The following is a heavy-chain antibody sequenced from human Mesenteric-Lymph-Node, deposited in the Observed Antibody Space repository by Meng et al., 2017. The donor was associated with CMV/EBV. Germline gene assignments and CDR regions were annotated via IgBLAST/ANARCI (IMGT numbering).Heavy chain of an antibody. CDR1: GFTFSSYE. J-gene: IGHJ6*02. CDR3: ARAPFTIFGVATYYYYYGMDV. CDR2: ITGSSSSI. D-gene: IGHD3-3*01. Sequence: GGSLRLSCEASGFTFSSYEMNWVRQAPGKGLEWLSYITGSSSSIYYADSVKGRFTISRDNAQNSLFLQMNSLRAEDTAVYYCARAPFTIFGVATYYYYYGMDVWGQGTTVTVSS. V-gene: IGHV3-48*03.